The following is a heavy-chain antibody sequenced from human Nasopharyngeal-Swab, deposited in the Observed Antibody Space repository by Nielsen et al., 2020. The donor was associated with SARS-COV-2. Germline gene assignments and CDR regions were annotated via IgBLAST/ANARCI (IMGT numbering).Heavy chain of an antibody. Sequence: GESLKISCAASGFTFSSYGMHWVRQAPGKGLEWVAVISYDGSNKYYADSVKGRFTISRDNSKNTLYLQMNSLRAEDTAVYYCAKDGGGLGEPFYGMDVWGQGTTVTVSS. CDR1: GFTFSSYG. D-gene: IGHD3-10*01. CDR3: AKDGGGLGEPFYGMDV. CDR2: ISYDGSNK. J-gene: IGHJ6*02. V-gene: IGHV3-30*18.